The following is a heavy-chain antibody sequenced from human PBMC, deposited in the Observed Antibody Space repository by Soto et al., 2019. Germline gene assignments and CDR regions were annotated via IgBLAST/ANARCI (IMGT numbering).Heavy chain of an antibody. CDR3: ASRDPVVWDYDILTGYYKLDY. CDR1: GGTFSSYA. Sequence: SVKVSCKASGGTFSSYAISWVRQAPGQGLEWMGGIIPIFGTANYAQKFQGRVTITADKSTSTAYMELSSLRSEDTAVYYCASRDPVVWDYDILTGYYKLDYWGQGTLVTVSS. D-gene: IGHD3-9*01. CDR2: IIPIFGTA. V-gene: IGHV1-69*06. J-gene: IGHJ4*02.